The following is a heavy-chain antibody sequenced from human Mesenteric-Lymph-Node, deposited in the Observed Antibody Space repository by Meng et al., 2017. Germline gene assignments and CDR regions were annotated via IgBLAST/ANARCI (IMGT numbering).Heavy chain of an antibody. CDR1: GGSISSSNYS. Sequence: QVQLQSPGPGLVKPSQTLSLTCTVSGGSISSSNYSWIWIRQPPGKGLEWSGHIYNSGSTYYNPSLKSRITISVDTSKNQFSLKLSSVTAADTAVYYCARGQKGYFDLWGRGTLVTVSS. V-gene: IGHV4-30-4*01. CDR3: ARGQKGYFDL. J-gene: IGHJ2*01. CDR2: IYNSGST.